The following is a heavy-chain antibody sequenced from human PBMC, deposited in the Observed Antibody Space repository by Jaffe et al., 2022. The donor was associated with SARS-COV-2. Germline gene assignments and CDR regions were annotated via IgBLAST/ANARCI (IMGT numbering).Heavy chain of an antibody. CDR3: APIPTSTITFFGSGSYHY. J-gene: IGHJ4*02. D-gene: IGHD3-10*01. CDR1: GTTLRKLA. V-gene: IGHV1-24*01. CDR2: FDPEDGEN. Sequence: QVQLVQSGPEVRKPGASVKVSCKISGTTLRKLAMEWVRQSPGQGLEWMGGFDPEDGENVYAQRFQGRVTMTEDTTTDTAYMELTGLTSDDTAVYYCAPIPTSTITFFGSGSYHYWGQGTLVTVSS.